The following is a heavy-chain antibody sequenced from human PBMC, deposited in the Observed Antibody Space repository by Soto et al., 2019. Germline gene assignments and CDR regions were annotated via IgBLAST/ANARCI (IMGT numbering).Heavy chain of an antibody. CDR1: GFTVTNSA. CDR2: ISGSGAIP. V-gene: IGHV3-23*01. Sequence: GGSLRLSCAASGFTVTNSAMNWVRQVPGKGLEWVSSISGSGAIPHYADSVKGRFSIFRDESNNTLYLQMNSLRAEDTAVYFCGVVRTPYYFDYWGQGALVTVSS. J-gene: IGHJ4*02. CDR3: GVVRTPYYFDY. D-gene: IGHD3-3*01.